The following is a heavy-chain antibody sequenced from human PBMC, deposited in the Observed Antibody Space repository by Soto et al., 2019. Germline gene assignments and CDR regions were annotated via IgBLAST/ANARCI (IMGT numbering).Heavy chain of an antibody. D-gene: IGHD3-9*01. V-gene: IGHV4-34*01. CDR1: GGSFSGYY. Sequence: QVQLQQWGAGLLKPSETLSLTCAVYGGSFSGYYWSWIRQPPGKGLEWIGEINHSGSTNYNPSLKNRVTISVATSKNQLSLKLSYVTAAYTAVYYFARSLRRVLRYFDCYWFDPWGQGTLVTVSS. CDR2: INHSGST. CDR3: ARSLRRVLRYFDCYWFDP. J-gene: IGHJ5*02.